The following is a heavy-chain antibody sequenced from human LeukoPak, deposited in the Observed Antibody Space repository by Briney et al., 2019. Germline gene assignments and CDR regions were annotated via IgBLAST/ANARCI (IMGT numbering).Heavy chain of an antibody. J-gene: IGHJ4*02. D-gene: IGHD3-10*01. CDR3: ARDITVRGGFDY. Sequence: PGGSLRLSCAASGFTFSGYEMNWVRQAPGKGLEWVSYISSSGSTIYYADSVKGRFTISRDNAKNSLYLQMNSLRAEDTAVYYCARDITVRGGFDYWGQGTLVTVSS. CDR1: GFTFSGYE. V-gene: IGHV3-48*03. CDR2: ISSSGSTI.